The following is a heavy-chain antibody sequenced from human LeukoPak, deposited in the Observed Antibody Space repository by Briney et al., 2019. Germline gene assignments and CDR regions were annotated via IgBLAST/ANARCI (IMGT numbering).Heavy chain of an antibody. D-gene: IGHD5-12*01. V-gene: IGHV1-2*02. Sequence: ASVKVSCKASAYTFTGYYMHWVRQAPEQGLEWMGWINPNSGGTNYAQKFQGRVTMTRDTSISTAYMELSRLRSDDTAVYYCATGGLIVATSLDYWGQGTLVTVSS. CDR3: ATGGLIVATSLDY. J-gene: IGHJ4*02. CDR2: INPNSGGT. CDR1: AYTFTGYY.